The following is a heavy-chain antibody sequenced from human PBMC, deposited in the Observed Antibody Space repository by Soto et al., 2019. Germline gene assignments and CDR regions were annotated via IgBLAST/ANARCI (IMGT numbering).Heavy chain of an antibody. D-gene: IGHD6-13*01. Sequence: PGESLKISGTCSGYSFTTSWLGWVRQMPGKGLEAIVIIYPGDSDTRYSPSFQGQVTISADKSINTTYLQWSSLKASDTAIYYCARQASAGKNYYAMDVWGQGTTVTVSS. CDR1: GYSFTTSW. CDR2: IYPGDSDT. CDR3: ARQASAGKNYYAMDV. V-gene: IGHV5-51*01. J-gene: IGHJ6*02.